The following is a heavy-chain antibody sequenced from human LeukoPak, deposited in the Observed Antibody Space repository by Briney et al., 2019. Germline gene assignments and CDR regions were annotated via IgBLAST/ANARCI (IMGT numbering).Heavy chain of an antibody. CDR1: GGTFSSYA. CDR3: ARLGLVTTKDYGMDV. V-gene: IGHV1-69*13. Sequence: SVKVSCKASGGTFSSYAISWVRQAPGQGLEWMGGIIPIFGTANYAQKFQGRVTITADESTSTAYMELSSLRSEDTAVYYCARLGLVTTKDYGMDVWGQGTTVTVSS. D-gene: IGHD4-17*01. J-gene: IGHJ6*02. CDR2: IIPIFGTA.